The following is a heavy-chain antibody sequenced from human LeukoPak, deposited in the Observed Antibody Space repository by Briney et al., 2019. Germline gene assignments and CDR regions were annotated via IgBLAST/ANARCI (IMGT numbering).Heavy chain of an antibody. CDR1: GGSFSGYY. CDR2: INHSGST. Sequence: SETLSLTCAVYGGSFSGYYWSWIRRPPGKGLEWIGEINHSGSTNYNPSLKSRVTISVDTSKNQFSLKLSSVTAADTAVYYCARGRTRSGYSGYDSKLGNWFDPWGQGTLVTVSS. CDR3: ARGRTRSGYSGYDSKLGNWFDP. J-gene: IGHJ5*02. V-gene: IGHV4-34*01. D-gene: IGHD5-12*01.